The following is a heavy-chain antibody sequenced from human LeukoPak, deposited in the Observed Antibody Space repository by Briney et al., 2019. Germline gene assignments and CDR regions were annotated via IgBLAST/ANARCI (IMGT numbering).Heavy chain of an antibody. D-gene: IGHD3-16*01. CDR3: ARGSPGGVTYYYYYGMAV. CDR2: INPNSGGT. V-gene: IGHV1-2*02. Sequence: ASVKVSCKASGYTFTGYYMHWVRQAPGQGLEWMGWINPNSGGTNYAQKFQGRVTMTRDTSIGTAYMELSRLRSDDTAVYYCARGSPGGVTYYYYYGMAVWGQGTTVTVSS. CDR1: GYTFTGYY. J-gene: IGHJ6*02.